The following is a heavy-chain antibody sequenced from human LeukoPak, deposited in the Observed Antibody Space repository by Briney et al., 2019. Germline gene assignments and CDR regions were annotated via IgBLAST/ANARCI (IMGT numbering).Heavy chain of an antibody. CDR1: GGSISSRSYY. CDR2: IYYSGST. D-gene: IGHD3-22*01. CDR3: ARLDSTMIGRDY. J-gene: IGHJ4*02. V-gene: IGHV4-39*01. Sequence: SETLSLTCTVSGGSISSRSYYWGWIRQPPGKGLEWIGSIYYSGSTYYNPSLKSRITISVDTSKNQFSLKLSSVTAAGTAVYYCARLDSTMIGRDYWGQGTLVTVSS.